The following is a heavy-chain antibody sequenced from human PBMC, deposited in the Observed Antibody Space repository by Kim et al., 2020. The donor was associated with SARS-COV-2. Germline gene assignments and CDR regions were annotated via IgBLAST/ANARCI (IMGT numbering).Heavy chain of an antibody. D-gene: IGHD3-3*01. CDR1: GGSFSGYY. CDR3: ARVRTLRFLEWLRPANWFDP. Sequence: SETLSLTCAVYGGSFSGYYWSWIRQPPGKGLEWIGEINHSGSTNYNPSLKSRVTISVDTSKNQFSLKLSSVTAADTAVYYCARVRTLRFLEWLRPANWFDPWGQGTLVTVSS. CDR2: INHSGST. V-gene: IGHV4-34*01. J-gene: IGHJ5*02.